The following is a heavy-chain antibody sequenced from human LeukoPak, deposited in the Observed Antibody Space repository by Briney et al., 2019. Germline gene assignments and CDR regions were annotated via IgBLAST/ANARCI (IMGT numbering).Heavy chain of an antibody. D-gene: IGHD2-15*01. J-gene: IGHJ4*02. CDR3: ARVREATLFDY. Sequence: SLKVSCKASGGTLNKYSISWVRQAPGQGFEWMGGIIPSFGLANYAQKFKGRVTITADESTSTIYMELSSLRSEDTAVYYCARVREATLFDYWGEGTLVIVSS. CDR2: IIPSFGLA. V-gene: IGHV1-69*01. CDR1: GGTLNKYS.